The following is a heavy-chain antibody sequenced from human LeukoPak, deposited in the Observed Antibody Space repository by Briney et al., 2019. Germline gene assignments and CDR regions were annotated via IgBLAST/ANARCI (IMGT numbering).Heavy chain of an antibody. D-gene: IGHD4-23*01. V-gene: IGHV3-48*01. CDR2: IDGRSSTI. J-gene: IGHJ3*02. CDR3: ARVSLVTAHLDVFDI. CDR1: GFTFSIYS. Sequence: GGSLRLSCVASGFTFSIYSMNWVRQAPGKGLEWVSYIDGRSSTIYYADSVKDRFTISRDNAKKSLYLQMNSLRAEDTALYYCARVSLVTAHLDVFDIRGQGTMVTVSS.